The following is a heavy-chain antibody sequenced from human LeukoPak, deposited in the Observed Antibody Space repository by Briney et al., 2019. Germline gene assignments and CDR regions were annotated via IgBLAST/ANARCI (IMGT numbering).Heavy chain of an antibody. CDR1: GGSISSGGYY. CDR2: IYYSGST. Sequence: SETLSLTCTVSGGSISSGGYYWSWIRQHPGKGLEWIGYIYYSGSTYYNPSLKSRVTISVDTSKNQFSLKLSSVTAADTAVYYCAREGDDSSGYPSRPFDYWGQGTLVTVSS. CDR3: AREGDDSSGYPSRPFDY. D-gene: IGHD3-22*01. V-gene: IGHV4-31*03. J-gene: IGHJ4*02.